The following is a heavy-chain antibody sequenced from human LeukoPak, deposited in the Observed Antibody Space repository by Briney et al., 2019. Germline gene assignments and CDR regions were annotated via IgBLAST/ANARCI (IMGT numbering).Heavy chain of an antibody. Sequence: ASVKVSCKASGYTFTSYDINWVRQATGQGLEWMGWMNPNSGNTGYAQKFQGRVTMTRNTSISTAYMELSRLRSEDTAVYYCARVLPRYYYDSSGEPRRADFDYWGQGTLVTVSS. J-gene: IGHJ4*02. CDR1: GYTFTSYD. D-gene: IGHD3-22*01. CDR3: ARVLPRYYYDSSGEPRRADFDY. CDR2: MNPNSGNT. V-gene: IGHV1-8*01.